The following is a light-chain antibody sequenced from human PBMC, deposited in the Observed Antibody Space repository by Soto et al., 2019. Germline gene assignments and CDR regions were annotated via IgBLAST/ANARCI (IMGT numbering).Light chain of an antibody. V-gene: IGLV2-14*01. CDR2: DVS. CDR3: SSYTSSSTVV. CDR1: SSDVGGYNY. J-gene: IGLJ2*01. Sequence: QSALTQPASVSGYPGQSITISCTGTSSDVGGYNYVSWCQQHPGKAPKLMIYDVSNRPSGVSNRFSGSKSGNTASLTISGLHAEYEADYYCSSYTSSSTVVFGGGTKVTVL.